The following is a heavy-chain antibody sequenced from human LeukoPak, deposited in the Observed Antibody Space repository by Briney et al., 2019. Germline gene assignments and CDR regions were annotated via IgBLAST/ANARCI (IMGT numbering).Heavy chain of an antibody. J-gene: IGHJ5*02. CDR3: ARGHYDSSGYYYQNWFDP. CDR2: IYYSGST. V-gene: IGHV4-30-4*01. Sequence: SETLSLTCTVSGGSISSGDYYWSWIRQPPGKGLEWIGYIYYSGSTYYNLSLKSRVTISVDTSKNQFSLKLSSVTAADTAVYYCARGHYDSSGYYYQNWFDPWGQGTLVTVSS. D-gene: IGHD3-22*01. CDR1: GGSISSGDYY.